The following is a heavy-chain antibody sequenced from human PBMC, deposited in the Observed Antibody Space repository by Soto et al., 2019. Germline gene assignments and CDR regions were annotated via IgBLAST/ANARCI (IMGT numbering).Heavy chain of an antibody. CDR2: ITRTDST. Sequence: GGSLRLSCTASGFTFSNYAMSWVRQAPGKGLEWVSAITRTDSTYYADSVKGRFTISRDNSRNTLYLQMNSLGAEDAALYYCAKARGGEVGATDYWGQGTLVTVSS. J-gene: IGHJ4*02. D-gene: IGHD1-26*01. V-gene: IGHV3-23*01. CDR3: AKARGGEVGATDY. CDR1: GFTFSNYA.